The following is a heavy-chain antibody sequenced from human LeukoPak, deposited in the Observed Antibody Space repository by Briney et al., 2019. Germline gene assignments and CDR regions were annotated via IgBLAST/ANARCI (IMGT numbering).Heavy chain of an antibody. CDR1: GYTFTGYS. V-gene: IGHV1-2*02. D-gene: IGHD3-22*01. Sequence: ASVTVSCKASGYTFTGYSMHWVRQAPGQGLEWMGWISPNSGDTNYAQKVQGRVTMTRDTSISTAYMELSSLRSDDTAMYYCARGDGEYYYDRSGYYYDYWGQGTLVTVSS. CDR2: ISPNSGDT. CDR3: ARGDGEYYYDRSGYYYDY. J-gene: IGHJ4*02.